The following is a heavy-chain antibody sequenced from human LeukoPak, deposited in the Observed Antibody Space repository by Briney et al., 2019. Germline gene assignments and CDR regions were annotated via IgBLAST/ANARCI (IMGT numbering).Heavy chain of an antibody. V-gene: IGHV3-15*01. CDR1: GFTFSYAW. J-gene: IGHJ4*02. CDR2: IKSKTDGGTI. CDR3: TTDRSIGVRPLFDY. Sequence: GGSLRLSCAASGFTFSYAWMGWVRQAPGKGLEGIGRIKSKTDGGTIDYAAPVKGRFTISRDDSKNTLDLQLSSLKTEDTALYYCTTDRSIGVRPLFDYWGQGILVTVSS. D-gene: IGHD6-6*01.